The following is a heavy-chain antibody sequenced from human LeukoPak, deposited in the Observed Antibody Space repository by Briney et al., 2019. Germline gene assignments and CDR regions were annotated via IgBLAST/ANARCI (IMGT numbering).Heavy chain of an antibody. D-gene: IGHD6-13*01. CDR1: GYSFTSYW. V-gene: IGHV5-51*01. CDR3: ARRSSPASGTRYFDY. J-gene: IGHJ4*02. CDR2: IYPGDSGT. Sequence: GESLKISCKGSGYSFTSYWIAWVRQMHGKGLEWMGIIYPGDSGTRYSPSFQGQVTISADKSSTTAYLQWSSLKASDTAVYYCARRSSPASGTRYFDYWGQGTLVTVSS.